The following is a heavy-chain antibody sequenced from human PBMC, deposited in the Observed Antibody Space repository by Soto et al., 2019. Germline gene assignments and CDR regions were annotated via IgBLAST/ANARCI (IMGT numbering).Heavy chain of an antibody. CDR3: AKDALSYYYYYYGMDV. Sequence: GGSLRLSCAASGFSISDSWMSWVRQAPGKGLEWVAVISYDGSNKYYADSVKGRFTISRDNSKNTLYLQMNSLRAEDTAVYYCAKDALSYYYYYYGMDVWGQGTTVTVSS. CDR2: ISYDGSNK. V-gene: IGHV3-30*18. J-gene: IGHJ6*02. CDR1: GFSISDSW.